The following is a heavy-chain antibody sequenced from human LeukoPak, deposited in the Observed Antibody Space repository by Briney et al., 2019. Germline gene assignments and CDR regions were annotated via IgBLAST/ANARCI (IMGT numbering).Heavy chain of an antibody. D-gene: IGHD1-1*01. Sequence: PSDTLSLTCIFSGDSISSYYWSWIRQPAGKGLEWIGRVYPSGSINYNPSLKSRVTMSVDTSKKQFSLGLSSVSAADTAVYYCAAQLGIVRAFEYWGQGTLVTVSS. CDR3: AAQLGIVRAFEY. V-gene: IGHV4-4*07. CDR1: GDSISSYY. CDR2: VYPSGSI. J-gene: IGHJ4*02.